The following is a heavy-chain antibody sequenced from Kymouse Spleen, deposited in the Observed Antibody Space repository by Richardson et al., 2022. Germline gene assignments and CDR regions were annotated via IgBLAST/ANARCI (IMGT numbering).Heavy chain of an antibody. CDR3: AKSRITMVRGVTYYYGMDV. D-gene: IGHD3-10*01. Sequence: EVQLVESGGGLVQPGGSLRLSCAASGFTFSSYAMSWVRQAPGKGLEWVSAISGSGGSTYYADSVKGRFTISRDNSKNTLYLQMNSLRAEDTAVYYCAKSRITMVRGVTYYYGMDVWGQGTTVTVSS. CDR2: ISGSGGST. V-gene: IGHV3-23*04. CDR1: GFTFSSYA. J-gene: IGHJ6*02.